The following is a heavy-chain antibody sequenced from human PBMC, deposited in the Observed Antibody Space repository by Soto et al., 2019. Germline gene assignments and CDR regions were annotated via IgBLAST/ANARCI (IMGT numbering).Heavy chain of an antibody. CDR2: IWYDGSNK. D-gene: IGHD3-3*01. Sequence: GGSLRLSCAASGLTFSTYGMHWVRQAPGKGLEWVAVIWYDGSNKYYAESGEGRFTISRDNSKNTLYLQMNSLRAEDTAVYYCASAPYDFWSGYYMDYWGQGTLVTVSS. CDR3: ASAPYDFWSGYYMDY. V-gene: IGHV3-33*01. J-gene: IGHJ4*02. CDR1: GLTFSTYG.